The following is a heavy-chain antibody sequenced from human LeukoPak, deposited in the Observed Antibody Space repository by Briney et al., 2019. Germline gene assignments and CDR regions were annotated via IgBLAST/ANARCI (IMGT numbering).Heavy chain of an antibody. J-gene: IGHJ3*02. CDR3: ASRNYYDSSGYFDAFDI. CDR1: GFTFSNYA. CDR2: ITRGSGATI. D-gene: IGHD3-22*01. V-gene: IGHV3-23*01. Sequence: GGSLRLSCATSGFTFSNYAMSWVRQTPGKGLEWVSSITRGSGATIYYADSVKGRFTISRDNYKNTLYLQMNSLRAEDTAVYYCASRNYYDSSGYFDAFDIWGQGTMVTVS.